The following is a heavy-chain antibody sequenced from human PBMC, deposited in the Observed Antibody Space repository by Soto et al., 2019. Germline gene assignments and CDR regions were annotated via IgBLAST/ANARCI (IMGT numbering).Heavy chain of an antibody. J-gene: IGHJ5*02. CDR3: ARARITIFGVATNWFDP. V-gene: IGHV4-31*03. CDR2: IYYSGST. D-gene: IGHD3-3*01. Sequence: QVQLQESGPGLVKPSQTLSLTCTVSGGSISSGGYYWSWIRQHPGKGLEWIGYIYYSGSTYYNPSLKSRVTISVDTSKNQFSLKLSSVTAADTAVYYCARARITIFGVATNWFDPWGQGTLVTVSP. CDR1: GGSISSGGYY.